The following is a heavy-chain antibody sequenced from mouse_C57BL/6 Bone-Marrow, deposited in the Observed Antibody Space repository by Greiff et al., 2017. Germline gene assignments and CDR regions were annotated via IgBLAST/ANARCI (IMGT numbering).Heavy chain of an antibody. CDR2: ISYDGSN. V-gene: IGHV3-6*01. CDR3: ARGGTMVTTGFAY. J-gene: IGHJ3*01. CDR1: GYSITSGYY. D-gene: IGHD2-2*01. Sequence: EVKLQESGPGLVKPSQSLSLTCSVTGYSITSGYYWNWIRQFPGNKLEWMGYISYDGSNNYNPSLKNRISITRDPSKNQFFLKLNSVTTEDTATYYCARGGTMVTTGFAYWGQGTLVTVSA.